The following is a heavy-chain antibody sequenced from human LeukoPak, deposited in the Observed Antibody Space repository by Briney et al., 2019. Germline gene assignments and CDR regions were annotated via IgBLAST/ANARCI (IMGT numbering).Heavy chain of an antibody. CDR1: GGSFSGYY. Sequence: ETLSLTCAVYGGSFSGYYWSWIRQPPGKGLEWIGEINHSGSTNYNPSLKSRVTISVDTSKNQFSLKLSSVTAADTAVYYCASKGYYDSSGYPFDPWGQGTLVTVSS. V-gene: IGHV4-34*01. D-gene: IGHD3-22*01. CDR3: ASKGYYDSSGYPFDP. CDR2: INHSGST. J-gene: IGHJ5*02.